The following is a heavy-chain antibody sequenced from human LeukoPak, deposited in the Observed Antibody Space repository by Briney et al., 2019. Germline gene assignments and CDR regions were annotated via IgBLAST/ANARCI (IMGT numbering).Heavy chain of an antibody. V-gene: IGHV4-31*11. CDR1: GGSISSGGYY. J-gene: IGHJ5*02. Sequence: SQTLSLTCAVSGGSISSGGYYWSWIRQHPGKGLEWVGYIYYSGSTYYNPSLKSRVTISIDTSKNQFSLKLSSVTAADTAVYYCASTHSSGFDPWGQGTLVTVSS. CDR3: ASTHSSGFDP. CDR2: IYYSGST. D-gene: IGHD6-25*01.